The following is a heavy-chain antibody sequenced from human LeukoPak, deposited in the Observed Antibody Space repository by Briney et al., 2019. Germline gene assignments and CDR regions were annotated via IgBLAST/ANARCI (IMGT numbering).Heavy chain of an antibody. D-gene: IGHD3-10*01. J-gene: IGHJ5*02. CDR1: GHTFSSYW. CDR2: IDTDGRTT. CDR3: ASTYGSGNQGSYYKGSYWFDP. V-gene: IGHV3-74*01. Sequence: PGGSLRLSCAASGHTFSSYWMHWVRQAPGKGLVWVSRIDTDGRTTSYANSVKGRFTISRDNVQNTLYLQMNSLRAEDTAVYYCASTYGSGNQGSYYKGSYWFDPWGQGTLVTVSS.